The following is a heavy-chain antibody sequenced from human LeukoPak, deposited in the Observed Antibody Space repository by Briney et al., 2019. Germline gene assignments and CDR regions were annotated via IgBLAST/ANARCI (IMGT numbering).Heavy chain of an antibody. Sequence: ASVKVSCKASGYTFTSYGISWVRQAPGQGLEWKGWISAYNGNTNYAQKLQGRVTMTTDTSTSTAYMELRSLRSDDTAVYYCTFGETTSDAFDIWGQGTMVTVSS. D-gene: IGHD3-10*01. J-gene: IGHJ3*02. CDR2: ISAYNGNT. CDR3: TFGETTSDAFDI. V-gene: IGHV1-18*01. CDR1: GYTFTSYG.